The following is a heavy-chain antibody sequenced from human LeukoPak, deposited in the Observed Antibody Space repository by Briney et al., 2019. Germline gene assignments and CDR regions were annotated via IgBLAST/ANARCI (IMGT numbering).Heavy chain of an antibody. V-gene: IGHV1-18*01. D-gene: IGHD6-13*01. CDR2: ISAYNGNT. CDR1: GYTFTSYG. CDR3: AREAGRSSWYAYYYYYMDV. J-gene: IGHJ6*03. Sequence: ASVKVSCKASGYTFTSYGISWVRQAPGQGLEWMGWISAYNGNTNYAQKLQGRVTMTTDTSTSTAYMELRSLRSDDTAVYYCAREAGRSSWYAYYYYYMDVWGKGTTVTISS.